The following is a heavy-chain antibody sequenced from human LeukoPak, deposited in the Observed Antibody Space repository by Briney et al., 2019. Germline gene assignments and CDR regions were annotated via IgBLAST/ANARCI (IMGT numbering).Heavy chain of an antibody. Sequence: PGRSLRLSCAASGFTFDDYAMHWARQAPGKGLEWVSGISWNSGSIGYADSVKGRFTISRDNAKNSLYLQMNSLRAEDTALYYCAKDYGSGSRSPIFDYWGQGTLVTVSS. CDR2: ISWNSGSI. J-gene: IGHJ4*02. D-gene: IGHD3-10*01. V-gene: IGHV3-9*01. CDR1: GFTFDDYA. CDR3: AKDYGSGSRSPIFDY.